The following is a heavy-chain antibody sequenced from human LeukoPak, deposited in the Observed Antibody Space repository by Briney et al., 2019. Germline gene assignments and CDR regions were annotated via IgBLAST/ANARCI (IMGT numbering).Heavy chain of an antibody. CDR3: AKDPNYYDSSGYYP. Sequence: GRSLRLSCAASGFTFSSYAMHWVRQAPGKGLEWVAVISYDGSNKYYADSVKGRFTISRDNSKNTLYLQMNSLRAEDTAVYYCAKDPNYYDSSGYYPWGQGTLVTVSS. CDR1: GFTFSSYA. D-gene: IGHD3-22*01. V-gene: IGHV3-30-3*01. CDR2: ISYDGSNK. J-gene: IGHJ5*02.